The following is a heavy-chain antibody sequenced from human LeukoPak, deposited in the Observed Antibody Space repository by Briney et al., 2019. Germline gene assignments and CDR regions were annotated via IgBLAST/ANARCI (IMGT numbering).Heavy chain of an antibody. CDR3: AKGKATVTTRAFDI. CDR1: GFTFSSYA. D-gene: IGHD4-17*01. CDR2: VSGSGGTK. Sequence: GGSLRLSCAASGFTFSSYAMNWVRQAPGKGLEWVSAVSGSGGTKYYADSVKGRFTISRDNSKNTLYLQMNSLRAEDTAVYYCAKGKATVTTRAFDIWGQGTMVTASS. V-gene: IGHV3-23*01. J-gene: IGHJ3*02.